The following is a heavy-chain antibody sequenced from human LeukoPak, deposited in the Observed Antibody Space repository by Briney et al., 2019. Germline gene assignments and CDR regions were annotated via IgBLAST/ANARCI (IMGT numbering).Heavy chain of an antibody. V-gene: IGHV4-39*01. CDR3: ARNNWFDP. CDR2: IYYSGST. CDR1: GGSISSSNYY. J-gene: IGHJ5*02. Sequence: PSETLSLTCTVSGGSISSSNYYWGWIRQPPGRELEWIGSIYYSGSTYYKPSLESRVTISVDTSKNQFSLRLTSVTAADTAVYYCARNNWFDPWGQGTLVTVSS.